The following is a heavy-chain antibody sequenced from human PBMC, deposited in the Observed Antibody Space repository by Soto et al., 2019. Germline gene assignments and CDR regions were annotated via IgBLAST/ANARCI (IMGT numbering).Heavy chain of an antibody. J-gene: IGHJ5*02. V-gene: IGHV1-3*01. CDR2: INAGNGNT. D-gene: IGHD3-10*01. CDR1: GYTFTSYA. Sequence: ASVKVSCKASGYTFTSYAMHWVRQAPGQRLEWMGWINAGNGNTKYSQKFQGRVTITRDTSASTAYMELSSLRSEDTAVYYCARAAILTYYDGSGSYFNWFDPWGQGTLVTVSS. CDR3: ARAAILTYYDGSGSYFNWFDP.